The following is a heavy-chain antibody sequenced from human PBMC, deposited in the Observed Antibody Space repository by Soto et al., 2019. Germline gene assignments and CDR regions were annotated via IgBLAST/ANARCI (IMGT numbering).Heavy chain of an antibody. CDR3: GRLDSGRSDY. V-gene: IGHV3-7*01. J-gene: IGHJ4*02. D-gene: IGHD2-8*02. Sequence: GGSLRLSCVASGFTFTDYWMSWVRQAPGKGLEWVANIKADGSERYYVDSLKGRFTISRDSAKNSISLQMNSLRAEDTGVYYCGRLDSGRSDYWGQGTLVTVSS. CDR1: GFTFTDYW. CDR2: IKADGSER.